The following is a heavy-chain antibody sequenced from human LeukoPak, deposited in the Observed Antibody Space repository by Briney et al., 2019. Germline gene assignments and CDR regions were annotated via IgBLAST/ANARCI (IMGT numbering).Heavy chain of an antibody. J-gene: IGHJ5*02. V-gene: IGHV5-51*01. CDR3: TRLLYSGSSWFDP. Sequence: GASLKISCKGSGYSFTNYWICWVRQLPGKGLGWMGIIFPGDSDTRYSPSFQGQVTISADKSISTAYLQWSSLKASDTAMYYCTRLLYSGSSWFDPWGQGTLVTVSS. D-gene: IGHD1-26*01. CDR1: GYSFTNYW. CDR2: IFPGDSDT.